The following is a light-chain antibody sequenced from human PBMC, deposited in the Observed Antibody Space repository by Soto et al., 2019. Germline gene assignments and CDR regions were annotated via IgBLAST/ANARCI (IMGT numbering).Light chain of an antibody. CDR3: QQYNSYPT. CDR1: QSISSW. V-gene: IGKV1-5*03. CDR2: KAS. J-gene: IGKJ4*01. Sequence: DIQMTQSPSTLYASVGDRVTITCRASQSISSWLAWYQQKPGKAPKLLIYKASSLESGVASRFSGSGSGTEFTLTISILQPDDFASYYCQQYNSYPTFGGGTKVEIK.